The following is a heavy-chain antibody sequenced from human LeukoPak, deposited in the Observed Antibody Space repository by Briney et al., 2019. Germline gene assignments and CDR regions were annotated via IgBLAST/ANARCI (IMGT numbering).Heavy chain of an antibody. CDR2: IYTSGST. J-gene: IGHJ5*02. V-gene: IGHV4-4*09. Sequence: PSETLSLTCTVSGVSISSYYWSWIRQPPGKGLEWIGYIYTSGSTNYNPSLKSRVTISVDTSKNQFSLKLSSVTAADTAVYYCARHPNWNYVWFDPWGQGTLVTVSS. D-gene: IGHD1-7*01. CDR1: GVSISSYY. CDR3: ARHPNWNYVWFDP.